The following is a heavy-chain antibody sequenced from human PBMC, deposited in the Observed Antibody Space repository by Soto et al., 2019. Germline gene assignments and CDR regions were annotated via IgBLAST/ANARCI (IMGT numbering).Heavy chain of an antibody. Sequence: TLSLTCTVSGGSISSRSYYWGWVRQAPGKGLEWIGSTYYSENTYYNPSLRSRVTISVDTSKNQFSLNLSSVTATDTAVYYCARHGVKGIAMAASVDYWGPGTLVTVSS. CDR1: GGSISSRSYY. V-gene: IGHV4-39*01. D-gene: IGHD6-19*01. CDR3: ARHGVKGIAMAASVDY. J-gene: IGHJ4*02. CDR2: TYYSENT.